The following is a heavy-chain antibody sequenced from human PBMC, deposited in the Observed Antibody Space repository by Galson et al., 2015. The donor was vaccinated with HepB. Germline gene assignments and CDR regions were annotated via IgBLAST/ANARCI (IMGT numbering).Heavy chain of an antibody. D-gene: IGHD3-10*01. CDR3: SRVYFGEGSSSPYWYYDL. Sequence: SLRLSCAASGFTFSSYTMNWVRQAPGKGLQSVSYISSTGNTMYYADSAKGRFTISRDNAQNSLYLQMNSLRDEDTAVYYCSRVYFGEGSSSPYWYYDLWGRGALVTVSS. J-gene: IGHJ2*01. V-gene: IGHV3-48*02. CDR1: GFTFSSYT. CDR2: ISSTGNTM.